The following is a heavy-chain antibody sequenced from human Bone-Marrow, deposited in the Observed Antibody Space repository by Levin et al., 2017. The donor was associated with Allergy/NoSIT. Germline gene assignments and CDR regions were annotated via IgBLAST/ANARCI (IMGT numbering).Heavy chain of an antibody. V-gene: IGHV4-34*01. J-gene: IGHJ4*02. Sequence: PSQTLSLTCGVYGGSFSDYFWTWIRQPPGKGLEWIGEISHTGRSDFNPSLKSRVSLSVDTSKNQFSLQVNSVTAADTAMYYCARGHGVVAGLAEDRKYDYWGQGTQVTVAS. CDR2: ISHTGRS. CDR1: GGSFSDYF. CDR3: ARGHGVVAGLAEDRKYDY. D-gene: IGHD6-19*01.